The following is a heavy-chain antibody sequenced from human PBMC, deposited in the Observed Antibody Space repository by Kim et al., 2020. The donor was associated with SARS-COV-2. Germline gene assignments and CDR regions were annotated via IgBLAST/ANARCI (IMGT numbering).Heavy chain of an antibody. Sequence: GGSLRLSCAASGFTFTTYAMTWVRQPPGKGLEWVATINPNGSATYSADSVKGRFIISRDNSKNTLFLQMDSLSGEDTAVYYCAKAYSSSSWGIFDYWGRGTPVTVSS. J-gene: IGHJ4*02. CDR3: AKAYSSSSWGIFDY. V-gene: IGHV3-23*01. D-gene: IGHD6-6*01. CDR1: GFTFTTYA. CDR2: INPNGSAT.